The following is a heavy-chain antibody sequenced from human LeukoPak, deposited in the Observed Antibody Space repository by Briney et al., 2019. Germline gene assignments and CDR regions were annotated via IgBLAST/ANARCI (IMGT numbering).Heavy chain of an antibody. CDR3: ARHRGPHVPMSYYYYMDV. CDR2: IYPGDSDT. CDR1: GYRFTNYW. Sequence: GESLKISCKTSGYRFTNYWIGWVRQMPGKGLEWMGIIYPGDSDTRYSPSFQGQVTISADKSTSTAYLQWSSLKASDTAMYYCARHRGPHVPMSYYYYMDVWGKGTTVTVSS. D-gene: IGHD3-10*01. V-gene: IGHV5-51*01. J-gene: IGHJ6*03.